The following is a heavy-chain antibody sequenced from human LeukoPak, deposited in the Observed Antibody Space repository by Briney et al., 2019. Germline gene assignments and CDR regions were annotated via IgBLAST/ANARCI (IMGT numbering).Heavy chain of an antibody. V-gene: IGHV4-59*12. Sequence: SETLSLTCTVSGDSISGYYWSWIRQPPGKGLEGIGYIYYSGSTNYNPSLKSRVTISVDTSKNQFSLKLSSVTAADTAVYYCARGYGGSLFDIWGQGTMVTVSS. CDR1: GDSISGYY. D-gene: IGHD4-23*01. J-gene: IGHJ3*02. CDR2: IYYSGST. CDR3: ARGYGGSLFDI.